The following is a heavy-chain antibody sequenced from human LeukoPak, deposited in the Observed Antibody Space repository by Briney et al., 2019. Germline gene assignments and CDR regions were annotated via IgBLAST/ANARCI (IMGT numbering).Heavy chain of an antibody. CDR1: GFTFSRHW. CDR3: ARICSSTDCFIPD. J-gene: IGHJ4*02. CDR2: INSDGSGT. Sequence: GSLRLSCAASGFTFSRHWMHWVRQAPGKGLVWISRINSDGSGTNYADFVKGRFTISRDNAKNTVYLQINSLRDEDTAVYYCARICSSTDCFIPDWGQGTLVTVSS. D-gene: IGHD2-2*01. V-gene: IGHV3-74*01.